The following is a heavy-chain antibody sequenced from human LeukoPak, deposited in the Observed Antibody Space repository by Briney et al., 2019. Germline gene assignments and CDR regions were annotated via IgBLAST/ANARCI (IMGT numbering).Heavy chain of an antibody. CDR1: GFTFSSYA. J-gene: IGHJ5*02. CDR3: ARGRYCSSTSCYYNWFDP. V-gene: IGHV3-30*01. Sequence: GGSLRLSCAASGFTFSSYAMHWVRQAPGKGLEWVAVISYDGSNKYYADSVKGRFTISRDNSKNTLYLQMNSLRAEDTAVYYCARGRYCSSTSCYYNWFDPWGQGTLVTVSS. CDR2: ISYDGSNK. D-gene: IGHD2-2*01.